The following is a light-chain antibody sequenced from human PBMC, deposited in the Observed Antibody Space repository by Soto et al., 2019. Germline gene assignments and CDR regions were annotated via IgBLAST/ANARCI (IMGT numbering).Light chain of an antibody. Sequence: EIVLTQSPATLSLFPGERATLSCRTSQSVSNYLAWFQQKPGQAPRLLIYDASNTATGIPARFTGSGSGTDFPLTISSLEVEDSAVYYCQQRSIWVTFGGGTKVQIK. V-gene: IGKV3-11*01. CDR3: QQRSIWVT. CDR2: DAS. CDR1: QSVSNY. J-gene: IGKJ4*01.